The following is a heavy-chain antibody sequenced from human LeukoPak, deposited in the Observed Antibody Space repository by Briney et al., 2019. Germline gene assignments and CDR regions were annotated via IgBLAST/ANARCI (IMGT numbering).Heavy chain of an antibody. CDR1: GYTFTSYD. J-gene: IGHJ6*03. D-gene: IGHD4-17*01. CDR2: ISAYNGST. V-gene: IGHV1-18*01. CDR3: ARVDGDYYYYYYMDV. Sequence: ASVKVSCKASGYTFTSYDINWVRQATGQGLEWMGWISAYNGSTNYAQKRQGRVTMTTDTSTSTAYMELRSLRSDDTAVYYCARVDGDYYYYYYMDVWGKGTTVTVSS.